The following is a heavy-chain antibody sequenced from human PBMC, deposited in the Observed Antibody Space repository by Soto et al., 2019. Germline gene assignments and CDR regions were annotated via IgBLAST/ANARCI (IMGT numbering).Heavy chain of an antibody. CDR3: ARGDCSGGSCYLGNWFDP. Sequence: PSQTLSLTCAISGDSVSSNSAAWNWIRQSPSRGLEWLGRTYYRSKWYNDYAVSVKSRITINPDTSKNQFSLQLNSVTPEDTAVYYCARGDCSGGSCYLGNWFDPWGQGTLVTV. D-gene: IGHD2-15*01. J-gene: IGHJ5*02. V-gene: IGHV6-1*01. CDR1: GDSVSSNSAA. CDR2: TYYRSKWYN.